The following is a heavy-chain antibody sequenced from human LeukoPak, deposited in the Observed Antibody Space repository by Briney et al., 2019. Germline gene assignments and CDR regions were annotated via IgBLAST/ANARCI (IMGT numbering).Heavy chain of an antibody. V-gene: IGHV3-23*01. J-gene: IGHJ4*02. CDR3: AKDSYYYDTTGYDYFDY. Sequence: GGSLRLSCAASGFTFSSYAMSWVRQAPGKGLEWVSAISGSGGSTYYADSVKGRFTISRDNSKNTLYLQMNSLRAEDTAVYYCAKDSYYYDTTGYDYFDYWGQGTLVTVSS. CDR2: ISGSGGST. CDR1: GFTFSSYA. D-gene: IGHD3-22*01.